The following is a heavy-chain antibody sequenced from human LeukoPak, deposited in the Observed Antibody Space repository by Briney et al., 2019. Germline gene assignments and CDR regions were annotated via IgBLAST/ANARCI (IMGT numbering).Heavy chain of an antibody. Sequence: SETLSLTCTVSGYSISSGYYWGWIRQPPGKGLEWIGSIYHSGSTYYNPSLKSRVTISVDTSKNQFSLKLSSVTAADTAVYYCARSYYDFWSGYRQTTYYFDYWGQGTLVTVSS. D-gene: IGHD3-3*01. V-gene: IGHV4-38-2*02. J-gene: IGHJ4*02. CDR2: IYHSGST. CDR3: ARSYYDFWSGYRQTTYYFDY. CDR1: GYSISSGYY.